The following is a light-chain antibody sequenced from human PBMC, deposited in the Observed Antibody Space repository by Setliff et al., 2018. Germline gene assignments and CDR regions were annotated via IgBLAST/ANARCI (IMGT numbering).Light chain of an antibody. J-gene: IGLJ1*01. CDR2: EFT. CDR3: CSYAGADTVV. Sequence: QSALTQPASVSGSPGQSITISCGGTNRDIGYYNLVSWYQQHPGKAPKLILYEFTKRPSGVSDRFSGSKSGDVASPTISGLQAEDEAEYYCCSYAGADTVVFGGGTKGTVL. V-gene: IGLV2-23*02. CDR1: NRDIGYYNL.